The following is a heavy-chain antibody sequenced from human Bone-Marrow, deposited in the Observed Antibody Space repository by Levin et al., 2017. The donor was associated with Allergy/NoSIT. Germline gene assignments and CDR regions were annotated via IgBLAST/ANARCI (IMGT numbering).Heavy chain of an antibody. CDR1: GFTFSSYW. Sequence: GGSLRLSCAASGFTFSSYWMHWVRQAPGKGLVWVSRINSDGSSTSYADSVKGRFTISRDNAKNTLYLQMNSLRAEDTAVYYCARAKGSSSNYFDYWGQGTLVTVSS. J-gene: IGHJ4*02. CDR2: INSDGSST. CDR3: ARAKGSSSNYFDY. V-gene: IGHV3-74*01. D-gene: IGHD6-6*01.